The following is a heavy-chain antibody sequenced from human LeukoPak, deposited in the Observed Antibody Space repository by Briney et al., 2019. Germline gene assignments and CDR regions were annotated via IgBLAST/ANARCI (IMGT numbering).Heavy chain of an antibody. V-gene: IGHV1-69*13. CDR1: GGTFSNYA. J-gene: IGHJ4*02. Sequence: ASVKVSCKASGGTFSNYAISWVRQAPGQGLEWVGGIIPIFGTTNYAQKFQGRVTITADESMSTAYMELSSLRSEDTAVYYCAAYYDSRRDYWGQGTLVTVSS. CDR2: IIPIFGTT. CDR3: AAYYDSRRDY. D-gene: IGHD3-22*01.